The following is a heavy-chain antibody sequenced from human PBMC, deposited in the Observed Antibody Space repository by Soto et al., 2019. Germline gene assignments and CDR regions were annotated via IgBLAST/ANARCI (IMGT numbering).Heavy chain of an antibody. Sequence: QITLKESGPTLVKPTQPLTLTCTFSGFSLSTSGVGVGWIRQPPGKALEWLALIYWNDDKRYSPSLKSRRTITKETSKNQVVLTMTNMDPVDTATYYCAHMMHLWWFDPWGQGTLVTVSS. V-gene: IGHV2-5*01. D-gene: IGHD3-3*02. CDR3: AHMMHLWWFDP. J-gene: IGHJ5*02. CDR2: IYWNDDK. CDR1: GFSLSTSGVG.